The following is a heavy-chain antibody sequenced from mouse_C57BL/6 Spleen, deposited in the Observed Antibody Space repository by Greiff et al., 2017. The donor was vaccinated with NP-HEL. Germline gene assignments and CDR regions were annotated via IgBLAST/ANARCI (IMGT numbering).Heavy chain of an antibody. CDR1: GFTFSDAW. J-gene: IGHJ4*01. D-gene: IGHD2-4*01. V-gene: IGHV6-6*01. CDR3: TGRGLRRGSYAMDY. Sequence: EVKLVESGGGLVQPGGSMKLSCAASGFTFSDAWMDWVRQSPEKGLEWVAEIRNKANNHATYYAESVKGRFTISRDDSKSSVYLQMNSLRAEDTGIYYCTGRGLRRGSYAMDYWGKGTSVTVSS. CDR2: IRNKANNHAT.